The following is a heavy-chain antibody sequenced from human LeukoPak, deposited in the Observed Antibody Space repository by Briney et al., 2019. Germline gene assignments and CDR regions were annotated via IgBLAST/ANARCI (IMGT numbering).Heavy chain of an antibody. CDR2: ISYDGSNE. CDR3: ARSYQPLLYYFDY. D-gene: IGHD2-2*01. CDR1: GFTFSSYA. J-gene: IGHJ4*02. Sequence: GRSLRLSCAASGFTFSSYAMHWVRQAPGKGLEWVAVISYDGSNEYYADSVKGRFTISRDNSKNTLYLQMNSLRAEDTAVYYCARSYQPLLYYFDYWGQGTLVTVSS. V-gene: IGHV3-30-3*01.